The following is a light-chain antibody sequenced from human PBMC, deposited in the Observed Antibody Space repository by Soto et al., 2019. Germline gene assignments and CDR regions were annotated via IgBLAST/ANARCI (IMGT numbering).Light chain of an antibody. V-gene: IGLV2-23*03. CDR3: CSYAGSSTFYAL. CDR1: SSDVGSYNL. Sequence: QSALTQPASVSGSPGQSITISCTGTSSDVGSYNLVSWYQQHPGKAPKLMIYEGSKRPSGVSNRFSGSKSGNTASLTISGLQAEDEADYYCCSYAGSSTFYALFGGGTKLTVL. CDR2: EGS. J-gene: IGLJ2*01.